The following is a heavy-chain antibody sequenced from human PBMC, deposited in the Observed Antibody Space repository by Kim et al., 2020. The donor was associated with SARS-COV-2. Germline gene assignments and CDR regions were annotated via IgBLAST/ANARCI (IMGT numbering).Heavy chain of an antibody. D-gene: IGHD4-17*01. V-gene: IGHV3-15*01. Sequence: AAAVKGRFTISRDDSKNTLYLQMNSLKTEDTAVYYCTTDSHAYCDDGSDYWGQGTLVTVSS. J-gene: IGHJ4*02. CDR3: TTDSHAYCDDGSDY.